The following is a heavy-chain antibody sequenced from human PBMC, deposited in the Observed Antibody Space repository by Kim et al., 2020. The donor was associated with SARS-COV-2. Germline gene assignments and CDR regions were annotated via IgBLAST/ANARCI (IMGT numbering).Heavy chain of an antibody. CDR2: IIPMFGRT. J-gene: IGHJ6*02. V-gene: IGHV1-69*13. Sequence: SVKVSCKASGGTFSIYAVSWVRQAPGQGLEWMGGIIPMFGRTNYAQKFQGRVTITADEAASTSYMELSSLTSEDTAVYYCARMSFDSSGYPPHYYYYGMDVWGQGTTVTVSS. CDR3: ARMSFDSSGYPPHYYYYGMDV. CDR1: GGTFSIYA. D-gene: IGHD3-22*01.